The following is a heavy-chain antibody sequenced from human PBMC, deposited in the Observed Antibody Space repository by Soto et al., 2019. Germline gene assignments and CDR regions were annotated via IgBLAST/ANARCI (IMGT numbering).Heavy chain of an antibody. CDR1: GYTFTSYG. CDR2: ISAYNGNT. Sequence: GASVKVSCKASGYTFTSYGISWVRQAPGQGLEWMGWISAYNGNTNYAQKLQGRVTMTTDTSTSTAYMELRSLRSDDTAVYYCARAGGFTVTPIYYGMGVWGQGTTVTVS. J-gene: IGHJ6*01. D-gene: IGHD4-17*01. CDR3: ARAGGFTVTPIYYGMGV. V-gene: IGHV1-18*04.